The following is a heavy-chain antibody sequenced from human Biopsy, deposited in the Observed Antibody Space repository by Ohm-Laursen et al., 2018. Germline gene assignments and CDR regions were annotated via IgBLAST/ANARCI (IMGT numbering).Heavy chain of an antibody. J-gene: IGHJ6*02. V-gene: IGHV4-61*08. CDR3: TRDVKRYCSGSSCYTGYFGMDV. CDR2: VYYSGTT. Sequence: TLTLTCSFSGFSLTNGGLSVGWIRQSPGKGLEWIGNVYYSGTTNYNPSLKSRVTVSIDTSKNQFSLKLTSVTAADTAVYFCTRDVKRYCSGSSCYTGYFGMDVWGQGTTVTVSS. D-gene: IGHD2-2*01. CDR1: GFSLTNGGLS.